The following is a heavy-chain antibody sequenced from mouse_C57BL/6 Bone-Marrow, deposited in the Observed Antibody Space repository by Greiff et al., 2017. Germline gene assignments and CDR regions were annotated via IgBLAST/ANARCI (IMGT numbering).Heavy chain of an antibody. CDR3: VRDSGRAY. J-gene: IGHJ3*01. CDR2: IRSKSSNYAT. CDR1: GFTFNTYA. D-gene: IGHD3-1*01. V-gene: IGHV10-3*01. Sequence: EVQGVESGGGLVQPKGSLKLSCAASGFTFNTYAMHWVRQAPGKGLEWVGRIRSKSSNYATYYAVSVKDRFTISRDDSQSMLYLQMNNLEDEDTAMYYCVRDSGRAYWGQGTLVTVSA.